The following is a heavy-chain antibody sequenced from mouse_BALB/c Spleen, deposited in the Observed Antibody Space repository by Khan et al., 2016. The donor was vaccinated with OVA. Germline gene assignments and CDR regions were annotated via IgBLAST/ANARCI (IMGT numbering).Heavy chain of an antibody. J-gene: IGHJ3*01. CDR2: INPNNGGS. CDR3: ERRGGWGFAD. CDR1: GYTLSEYT. D-gene: IGHD1-2*01. Sequence: VQLQQPGPELVKPGASVKISCKTAGYTLSEYTMHWVKQSHGKSLEWIGGINPNNGGSNYNQKFKGKATLTVDKSSSTAYMELRSLTSDDSAVYYSERRGGWGFADWGQGTLVTVSA. V-gene: IGHV1-18*01.